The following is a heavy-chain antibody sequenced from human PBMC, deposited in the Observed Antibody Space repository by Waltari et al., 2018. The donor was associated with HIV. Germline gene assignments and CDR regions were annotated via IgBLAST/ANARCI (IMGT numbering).Heavy chain of an antibody. CDR2: SSSSYI. V-gene: IGHV3-21*01. J-gene: IGHJ3*02. Sequence: SSSSYIYYADSVKGRFTISRDNAKNSLYLQMNSLRAEDTAVYYCARPRFYDILTDAFDIWGQGTMVTVSS. D-gene: IGHD3-9*01. CDR3: ARPRFYDILTDAFDI.